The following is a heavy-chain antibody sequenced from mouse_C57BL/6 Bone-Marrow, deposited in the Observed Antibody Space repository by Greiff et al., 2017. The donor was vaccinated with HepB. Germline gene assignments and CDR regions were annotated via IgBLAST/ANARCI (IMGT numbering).Heavy chain of an antibody. CDR1: GFTFSSYA. J-gene: IGHJ2*01. CDR3: AREGYSSGYFDY. CDR2: ISDGGSYT. Sequence: DVQLVESGGGLVKPGGSLKLSCAASGFTFSSYAMSWVRQTPEKRLEWVATISDGGSYTYYPDNVKGRFTISRDNAKNNLYLQMSHLKSEDTAMYYCAREGYSSGYFDYWGQGTTLTVSS. V-gene: IGHV5-4*01. D-gene: IGHD3-2*02.